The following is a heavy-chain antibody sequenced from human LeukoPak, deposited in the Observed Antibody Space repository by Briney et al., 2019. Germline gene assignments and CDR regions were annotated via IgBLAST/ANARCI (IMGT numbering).Heavy chain of an antibody. V-gene: IGHV3-30*18. J-gene: IGHJ3*01. Sequence: PGRSLRLSCAASGFTFSTYGMHWVRQAPGKGLEWVAGISYDGRDKYYADSVKGRFTISRDNSKNTLNLQMNSLRVEDTAVYYCTKPRGGDSWAFDVWGQGTMVTVSS. D-gene: IGHD2-21*02. CDR1: GFTFSTYG. CDR3: TKPRGGDSWAFDV. CDR2: ISYDGRDK.